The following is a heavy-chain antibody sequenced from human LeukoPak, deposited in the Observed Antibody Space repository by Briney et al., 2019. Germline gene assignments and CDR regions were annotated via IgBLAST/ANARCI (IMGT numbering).Heavy chain of an antibody. J-gene: IGHJ5*02. CDR1: GGTFSSYA. CDR3: AREQFTIFGVVIRYNWFDP. CDR2: IIPIFGTA. Sequence: SVKVSCKASGGTFSSYAISWVRQAPGQGLEWMGRIIPIFGTANYAQKFQGRVTITTDESTSTAYMELSSLRSEDTAVYYCAREQFTIFGVVIRYNWFDPWGQGTLVTVSS. V-gene: IGHV1-69*05. D-gene: IGHD3-3*01.